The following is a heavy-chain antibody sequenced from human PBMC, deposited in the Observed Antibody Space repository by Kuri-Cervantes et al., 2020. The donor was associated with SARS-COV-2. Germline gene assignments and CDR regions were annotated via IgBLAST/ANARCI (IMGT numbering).Heavy chain of an antibody. D-gene: IGHD5-18*01. CDR1: GFTFSSYN. CDR2: INDTAFFI. V-gene: IGHV3-21*01. J-gene: IGHJ4*02. CDR3: AKVLGGYNHGRLFDL. Sequence: GGSLRLSCAASGFTFSSYNMNWVRQAPGKGLEWIASINDTAFFIYYADSVKGRFTISRDNARNSLSLQLNSLRVEDTALYYCAKVLGGYNHGRLFDLWGRGTLVTVSS.